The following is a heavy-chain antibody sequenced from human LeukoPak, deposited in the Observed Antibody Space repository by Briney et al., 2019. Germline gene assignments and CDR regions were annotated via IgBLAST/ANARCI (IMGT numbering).Heavy chain of an antibody. V-gene: IGHV4-34*01. Sequence: SETLSLTCAIYGGSFGGYYWSWIRQPPGKGLEWIGEINHSGSTNYNPSLKSRVTISVDTSKNQFSLKLSSVTAADTAVCYCARRTILWFGELTAFDYWGQGTLVTVSS. D-gene: IGHD3-10*01. CDR1: GGSFGGYY. CDR2: INHSGST. J-gene: IGHJ4*02. CDR3: ARRTILWFGELTAFDY.